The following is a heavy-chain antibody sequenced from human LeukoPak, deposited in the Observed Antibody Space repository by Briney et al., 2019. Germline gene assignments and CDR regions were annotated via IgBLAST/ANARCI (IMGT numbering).Heavy chain of an antibody. D-gene: IGHD2-2*02. V-gene: IGHV3-30*18. CDR1: GFTFSSYG. J-gene: IGHJ6*02. CDR3: AKDQWGGRSCSSTSCYTPLYYYYGMDV. CDR2: ISYDGSNK. Sequence: GRSLRLSCAASGFTFSSYGMHWVRQAPGKGLEGAAVISYDGSNKYYADSVKGRFTISRDNSKNTLYLQMNSLRAEDTAVYYCAKDQWGGRSCSSTSCYTPLYYYYGMDVWGQGTTVTVSS.